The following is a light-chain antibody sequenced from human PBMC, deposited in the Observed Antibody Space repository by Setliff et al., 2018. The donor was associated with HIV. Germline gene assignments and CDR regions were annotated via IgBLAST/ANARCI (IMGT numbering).Light chain of an antibody. J-gene: IGLJ3*02. CDR2: STS. CDR1: TGAVTSGFY. CDR3: LLYSGGARV. V-gene: IGLV7-43*01. Sequence: QAVVTQEPSLTVSPGGTVTLTCASSTGAVTSGFYPNWFQQKPGQAPWALIYSTSKKHSWTPARFSGSLLGGKAALTLSGVQPEDEANYCLLYSGGARVFGGGTQLTVL.